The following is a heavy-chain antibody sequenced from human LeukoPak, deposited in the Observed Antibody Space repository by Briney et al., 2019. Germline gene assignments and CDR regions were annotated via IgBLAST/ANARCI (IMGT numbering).Heavy chain of an antibody. CDR1: GFTFSSYA. Sequence: GGSLRLSCAASGFTFSSYAMNWVRQAPGKGLEWVSTINPSGGTTYYADSVKGRFTISRDNAKNSLYLQMNSLRAEDTAVYYCAKGSRWYTDYWGQGTLVTVSS. CDR3: AKGSRWYTDY. CDR2: INPSGGTT. J-gene: IGHJ4*02. V-gene: IGHV3-23*01. D-gene: IGHD6-13*01.